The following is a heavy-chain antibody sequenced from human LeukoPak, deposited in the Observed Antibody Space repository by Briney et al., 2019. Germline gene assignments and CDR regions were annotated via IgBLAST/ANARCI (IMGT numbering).Heavy chain of an antibody. D-gene: IGHD6-19*01. CDR3: ARDSSGWLDVNWFDP. J-gene: IGHJ5*02. CDR1: GYTFTSYG. Sequence: GASVKVSCKASGYTFTSYGISWVRQAPGQGLEWMGWISAYNGNTNYAQKLQGRVTMTTDTSTSTAYMELRSLRSDDTAVYYCARDSSGWLDVNWFDPWGQGTLVTVSS. CDR2: ISAYNGNT. V-gene: IGHV1-18*01.